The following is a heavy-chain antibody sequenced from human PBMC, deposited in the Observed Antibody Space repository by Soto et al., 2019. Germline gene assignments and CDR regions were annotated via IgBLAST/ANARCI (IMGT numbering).Heavy chain of an antibody. J-gene: IGHJ5*02. V-gene: IGHV1-18*03. D-gene: IGHD2-15*01. CDR2: INTYNGNT. Sequence: QVQLVQSGAEVKKPGASVKVSCKASGYTFTSYGISWVRQAPGQGLEWMGWINTYNGNTNYAQNLQGTVTMTTDTSTSSACMELRRLLCDDLAVYYLALDTAHWSGVSCLRTHLFGTWGQGTLVTVSS. CDR3: ALDTAHWSGVSCLRTHLFGT. CDR1: GYTFTSYG.